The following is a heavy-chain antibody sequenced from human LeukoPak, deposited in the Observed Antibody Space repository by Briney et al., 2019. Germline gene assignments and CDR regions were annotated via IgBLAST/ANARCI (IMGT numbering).Heavy chain of an antibody. D-gene: IGHD3-9*01. CDR1: GGSFSGYY. CDR2: INHSRST. CDR3: ARGVRDYDILNY. V-gene: IGHV4-34*01. J-gene: IGHJ4*02. Sequence: SETLSLTCAVYGGSFSGYYWSWIRQPPGKGLEWIGEINHSRSTNYNPSLKSRVTLSVDTSKNQFSLKLSSVTAADTAVYYCARGVRDYDILNYWGQGTLVTVSS.